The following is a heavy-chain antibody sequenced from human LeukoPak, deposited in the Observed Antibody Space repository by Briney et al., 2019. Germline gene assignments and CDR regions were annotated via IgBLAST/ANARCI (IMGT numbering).Heavy chain of an antibody. Sequence: GGSLRLSCAASGFTFSSYGMHWVRQAPGKGLEWVAFIRYDGSNKYYADSVKGRFTISRDNSKNTLYLQMNSLRAEDTAVYYCAKDGIVAVAGTPFDYWGQGTLVTVSS. J-gene: IGHJ4*02. CDR1: GFTFSSYG. D-gene: IGHD6-19*01. CDR3: AKDGIVAVAGTPFDY. CDR2: IRYDGSNK. V-gene: IGHV3-30*02.